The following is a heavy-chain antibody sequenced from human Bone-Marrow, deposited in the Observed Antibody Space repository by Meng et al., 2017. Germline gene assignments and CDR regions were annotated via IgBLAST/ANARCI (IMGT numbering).Heavy chain of an antibody. CDR3: ARGAGAAMVRPDAFDI. CDR1: GLTFSTYE. V-gene: IGHV3-7*01. J-gene: IGHJ3*02. D-gene: IGHD5-18*01. Sequence: GESLKISCAASGLTFSTYEMNWVRQAPGKGLEWVANIKQDGSEKYYVDSVKGRFTISRDNAKNSLYLQMNSLRAEDRAVYYCARGAGAAMVRPDAFDIWGQGTMVTVSS. CDR2: IKQDGSEK.